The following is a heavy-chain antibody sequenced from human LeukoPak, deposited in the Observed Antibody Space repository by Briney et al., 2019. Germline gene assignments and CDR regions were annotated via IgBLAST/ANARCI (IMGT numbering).Heavy chain of an antibody. J-gene: IGHJ4*02. V-gene: IGHV4-59*11. D-gene: IGHD3-22*01. CDR1: GDSISSHY. CDR2: VYYSGST. Sequence: SETLSLTCTVSGDSISSHYWSWIRQPPGKGLEWIGYVYYSGSTNYNPSLKRRVTISVDTSKNQFSLKLSSVTAADAAMYYCARLYYDSSGQYYFDYWGQGTLVTVSS. CDR3: ARLYYDSSGQYYFDY.